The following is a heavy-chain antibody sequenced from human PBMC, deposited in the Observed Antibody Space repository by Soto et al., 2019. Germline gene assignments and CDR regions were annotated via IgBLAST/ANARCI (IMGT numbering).Heavy chain of an antibody. Sequence: QVQLVQSGAEVKKPGSSVKVSCKASGGTFSSYAISWVRQAPGQGLEWMGGIIPIFGTANYAQKFQGRVTITADESTSTAYMELSSLRSEDTAVYYCARDRPSIAAAGTHNWFDPWCQGTLVTVSS. J-gene: IGHJ5*02. V-gene: IGHV1-69*01. CDR2: IIPIFGTA. CDR3: ARDRPSIAAAGTHNWFDP. D-gene: IGHD6-13*01. CDR1: GGTFSSYA.